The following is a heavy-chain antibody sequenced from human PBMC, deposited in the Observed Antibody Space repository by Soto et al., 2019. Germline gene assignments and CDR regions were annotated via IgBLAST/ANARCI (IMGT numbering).Heavy chain of an antibody. CDR3: ARSSQYYDFWSGYYVFWFDP. Sequence: GASVKVSCKASGYTFTSYDINWVRQATGQGLEWMGWMNPNRGNTGYAQKFQGRVTMTRNTSISTAYMELSSLRSEDTAVYYCARSSQYYDFWSGYYVFWFDPWGQGTLVTVSS. V-gene: IGHV1-8*01. CDR1: GYTFTSYD. J-gene: IGHJ5*02. D-gene: IGHD3-3*01. CDR2: MNPNRGNT.